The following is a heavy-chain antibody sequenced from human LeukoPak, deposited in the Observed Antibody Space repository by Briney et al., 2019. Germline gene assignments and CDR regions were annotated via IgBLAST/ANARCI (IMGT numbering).Heavy chain of an antibody. CDR1: GFIYDDYD. J-gene: IGHJ4*02. CDR3: AKAIRNPGIALATHY. V-gene: IGHV3-20*04. CDR2: INWNGDST. Sequence: GGSLRLSCAASGFIYDDYDMSWVRQAPGKGLEWVSGINWNGDSTGYVDSVKGRFTISRDNSKNTLYLQMSSLRVDDTATYYCAKAIRNPGIALATHYWGQGTLVTVSS. D-gene: IGHD6-19*01.